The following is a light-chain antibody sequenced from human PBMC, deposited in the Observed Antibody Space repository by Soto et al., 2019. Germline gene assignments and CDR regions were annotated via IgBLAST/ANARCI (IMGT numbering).Light chain of an antibody. Sequence: QSALTQAASVSGSPGQSITISCTGSSSDMGAYHYVPWYQQRPGKAPKVLIYAVNHRPSGISDRFSGSKSGNTASLTISGLQAEDDGVYCCTSDTNTDTVVFGGGTKLTVL. V-gene: IGLV2-14*01. CDR1: SSDMGAYHY. J-gene: IGLJ2*01. CDR2: AVN. CDR3: TSDTNTDTVV.